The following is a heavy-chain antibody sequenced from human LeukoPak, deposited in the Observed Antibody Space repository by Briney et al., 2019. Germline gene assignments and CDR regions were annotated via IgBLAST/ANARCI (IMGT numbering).Heavy chain of an antibody. V-gene: IGHV3-48*02. J-gene: IGHJ4*02. D-gene: IGHD4-4*01. CDR2: ISSSSSTI. CDR1: GFTFSSHS. Sequence: GGSLRLSCAASGFTFSSHSMTWVRQAPGKGLEWVSYISSSSSTIYYADSVKGRFTISRDNAKNSLYLQMNSLRDEDTAVYYCARVPTTVTNQIDYWGQGTLVTVSS. CDR3: ARVPTTVTNQIDY.